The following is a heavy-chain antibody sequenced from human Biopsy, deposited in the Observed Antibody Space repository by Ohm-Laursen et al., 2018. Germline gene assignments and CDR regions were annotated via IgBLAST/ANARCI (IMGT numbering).Heavy chain of an antibody. J-gene: IGHJ4*02. V-gene: IGHV4-31*01. CDR2: IYDNGDT. CDR3: TRVRTFGGVIGGYYFDS. Sequence: TLSLTCSVSGGSINSGGHSWGWVRQSPGKGLEWIGYIYDNGDTYYNPSLMSLVSISADTSKNQVSLRLNSVTAADTAVYYCTRVRTFGGVIGGYYFDSWGQGILVTVSS. D-gene: IGHD3-16*02. CDR1: GGSINSGGHS.